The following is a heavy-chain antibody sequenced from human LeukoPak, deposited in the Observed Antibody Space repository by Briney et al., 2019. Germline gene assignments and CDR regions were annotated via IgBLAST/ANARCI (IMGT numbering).Heavy chain of an antibody. Sequence: GGSLRLLCAACGFTFSSYEMKWVRQSPGKGLGWVSYFSSSRSTIYYADSVKCRFTISRDNAKNSLYLQMNSLRAEDTAVYYCARVSLTIFGVVRNGMDVWGQGTTVTVSS. CDR3: ARVSLTIFGVVRNGMDV. CDR2: FSSSRSTI. CDR1: GFTFSSYE. J-gene: IGHJ6*02. V-gene: IGHV3-48*03. D-gene: IGHD3-3*01.